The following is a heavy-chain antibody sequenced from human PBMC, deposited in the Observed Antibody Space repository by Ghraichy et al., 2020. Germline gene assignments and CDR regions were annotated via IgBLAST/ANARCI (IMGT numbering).Heavy chain of an antibody. CDR1: GFTFSSYA. Sequence: GGSLRLSCVASGFTFSSYAMSWVRQAPGKGLEWVSVISSSGGSTYYADSVKGRFTISRDNSKNTLYLQMNSLSAEDTAVYYCARGNYYDSSGYYYGNYWGQGTLVTVSS. CDR2: ISSSGGST. V-gene: IGHV3-23*01. CDR3: ARGNYYDSSGYYYGNY. J-gene: IGHJ4*02. D-gene: IGHD3-22*01.